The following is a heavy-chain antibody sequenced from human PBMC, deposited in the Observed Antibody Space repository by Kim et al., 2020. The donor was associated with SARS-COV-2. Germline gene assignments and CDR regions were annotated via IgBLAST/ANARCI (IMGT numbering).Heavy chain of an antibody. CDR2: ISYDGSNK. CDR3: ARDPIAARLSDWFDP. J-gene: IGHJ5*02. Sequence: GGSLRLSCAASGFTFSSYAMHWVRQAPGKGLEWVAVISYDGSNKYYADSVKGRFTISRDNSKNTLYLQMNSLRAEDTAVYYXARDPIAARLSDWFDPWGQGTXXTVSS. D-gene: IGHD6-6*01. CDR1: GFTFSSYA. V-gene: IGHV3-30-3*01.